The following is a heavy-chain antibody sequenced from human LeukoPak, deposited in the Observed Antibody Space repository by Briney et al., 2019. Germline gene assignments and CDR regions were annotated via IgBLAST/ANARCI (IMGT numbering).Heavy chain of an antibody. J-gene: IGHJ4*02. V-gene: IGHV1-8*01. Sequence: ASVKVSCKASGYTSTSYDINWVRQATGQGLEWMGWMNPNSGNTGYAQKFQGRVTMTRNTSISTAYMELSSLRSEDTAVYYCARGPVLLWFGESLPFYYFDYWGQGTLVTVSS. CDR2: MNPNSGNT. CDR3: ARGPVLLWFGESLPFYYFDY. CDR1: GYTSTSYD. D-gene: IGHD3-10*01.